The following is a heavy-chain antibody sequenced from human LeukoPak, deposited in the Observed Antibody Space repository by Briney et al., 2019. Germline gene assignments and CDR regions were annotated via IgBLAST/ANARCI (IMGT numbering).Heavy chain of an antibody. D-gene: IGHD6-13*01. Sequence: GGSLRLSCAASGFTFSSYSMNWVRQAPGKGLEWVSSISSSSSYIYYADSVKGRFTISRDNAKNSLYLQMNSLRAEDTAVYYCARADPPPYSSSHSSPWGQGTLVTVSS. CDR3: ARADPPPYSSSHSSP. V-gene: IGHV3-21*01. J-gene: IGHJ5*02. CDR2: ISSSSSYI. CDR1: GFTFSSYS.